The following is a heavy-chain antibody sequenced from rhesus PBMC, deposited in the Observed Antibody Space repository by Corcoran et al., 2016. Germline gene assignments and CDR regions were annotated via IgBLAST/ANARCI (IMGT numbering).Heavy chain of an antibody. D-gene: IGHD3-34*01. J-gene: IGHJ4*01. CDR3: VRGGDFIDY. Sequence: QLQLQESGPGLVKPSETLSVTCAVSGGPISSSYWSWLRPAPGKGLEWIGYIYGSGSSTDYNPSLKSRVTLSVDTSKIQFSLKLSSVTAADTAVYYCVRGGDFIDYWGQGVLVTVSS. CDR1: GGPISSSY. CDR2: IYGSGSST. V-gene: IGHV4-169*01.